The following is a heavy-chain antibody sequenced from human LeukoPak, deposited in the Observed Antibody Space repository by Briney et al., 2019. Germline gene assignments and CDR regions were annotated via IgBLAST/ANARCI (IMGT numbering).Heavy chain of an antibody. CDR1: GDSINSNY. CDR3: ARGVLWFGESSPHYFDY. D-gene: IGHD3-10*01. CDR2: IYYSGST. J-gene: IGHJ4*02. V-gene: IGHV4-59*01. Sequence: SETLSLTCTVSGDSINSNYWSWIRQPPGKGLEWIGYIYYSGSTFYNPSLESRVTISIDTSKNQFSLKLSSVTAADTAVYYCARGVLWFGESSPHYFDYWGQGTLVTVSS.